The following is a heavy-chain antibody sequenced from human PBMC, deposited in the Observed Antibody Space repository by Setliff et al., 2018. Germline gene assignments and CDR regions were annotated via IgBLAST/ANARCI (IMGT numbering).Heavy chain of an antibody. J-gene: IGHJ3*02. CDR3: ARSPANGGHDAFDI. Sequence: RGESLKISCAASGFTFSSYSMHWVRQTPGKGLEWVSSISPDSYYIYYADSIKGRFTISRDNAKSSLYLQMNSLRAEDTAVFYCARSPANGGHDAFDIWGQGTMVTVSS. CDR2: ISPDSYYI. V-gene: IGHV3-21*03. CDR1: GFTFSSYS. D-gene: IGHD6-25*01.